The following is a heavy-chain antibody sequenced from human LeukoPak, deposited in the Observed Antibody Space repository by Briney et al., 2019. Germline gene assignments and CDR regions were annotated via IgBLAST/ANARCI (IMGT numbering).Heavy chain of an antibody. Sequence: PSETLSLTCTVSGRSISSSSYYWRWTRQPPGKGLEWIGEIKHSGRTNYNPSLNHRVTISVHTPNNQVSLKLSSVPPADTPVSYCAGGGNLLYFDYWGQGTLVTVSS. CDR3: AGGGNLLYFDY. D-gene: IGHD1-1*01. CDR2: IKHSGRT. CDR1: GRSISSSSYY. V-gene: IGHV4-39*07. J-gene: IGHJ4*02.